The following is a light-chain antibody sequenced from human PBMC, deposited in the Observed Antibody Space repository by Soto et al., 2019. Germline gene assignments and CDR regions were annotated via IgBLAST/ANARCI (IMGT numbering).Light chain of an antibody. J-gene: IGLJ1*01. CDR1: SSDVGIYNY. CDR3: SSYTGSTNYV. V-gene: IGLV2-14*01. Sequence: QSVLTQPASVSGSPGQSITISCTGTSSDVGIYNYVSWYQQHPGKAPKLMIYQVTNRPSGVSNRFSRSKSGNTASLTISGLKAEDEADYYCSSYTGSTNYVFGTGTKVTVL. CDR2: QVT.